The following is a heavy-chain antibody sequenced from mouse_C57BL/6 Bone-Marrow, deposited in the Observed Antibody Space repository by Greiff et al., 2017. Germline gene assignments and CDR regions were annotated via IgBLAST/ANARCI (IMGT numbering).Heavy chain of an antibody. V-gene: IGHV7-3*01. D-gene: IGHD1-1*01. Sequence: EVQLVESGGGLVQPGGSLSLSCAASGFTFTDYYMSWVRQPPGQALEWLGFIRHKANGYTTEYSASVKGRFTISRDNSQSILYLQMNALRAEDSATYYCARQYYYGSSHWYFDVWGTGTTVTVSS. J-gene: IGHJ1*03. CDR1: GFTFTDYY. CDR2: IRHKANGYTT. CDR3: ARQYYYGSSHWYFDV.